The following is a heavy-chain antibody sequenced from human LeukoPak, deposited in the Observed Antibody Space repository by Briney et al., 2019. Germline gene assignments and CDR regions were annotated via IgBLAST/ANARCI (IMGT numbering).Heavy chain of an antibody. CDR2: IIPIFGTA. J-gene: IGHJ4*02. CDR3: AREESAVAGHFDY. D-gene: IGHD6-19*01. V-gene: IGHV1-69*05. CDR1: GGTFSSYA. Sequence: SVKVSCKASGGTFSSYAISWVRQAPGQGLEWMGGIIPIFGTANYAQKFQGRVTMTRDMSTSTVYMELSSLRSEDTAVYYCAREESAVAGHFDYWGQGTLVTVSS.